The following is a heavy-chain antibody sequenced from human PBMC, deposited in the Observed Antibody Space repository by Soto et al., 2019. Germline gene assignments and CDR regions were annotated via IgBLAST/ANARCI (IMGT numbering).Heavy chain of an antibody. J-gene: IGHJ2*01. CDR3: VKDGNGANGYFHL. CDR1: GFTFSTYA. Sequence: EVQLLESGGGLVQPGGSLRLSCAASGFTFSTYAMTWVRQAPGKGLEWVSSISGSGGTTYYADSVKGRFTISRDNSKKTLYLQMSSLRAEDTSVYYCVKDGNGANGYFHLWGRGTLVTVSS. CDR2: ISGSGGTT. V-gene: IGHV3-23*01. D-gene: IGHD4-17*01.